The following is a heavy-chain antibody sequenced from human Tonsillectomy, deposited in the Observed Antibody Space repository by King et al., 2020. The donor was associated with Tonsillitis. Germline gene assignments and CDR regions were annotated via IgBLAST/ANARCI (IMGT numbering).Heavy chain of an antibody. CDR1: GGSISSGSNY. CDR2: IYPSGST. Sequence: VQLQESGPGLVKPSQTLSLTCTVSGGSISSGSNYWSWIRQPAGKGLEWIGRIYPSGSTNYNLSLKSRVTISLDASKNQFSLKLSSVTAADTAVYYCAREETSGTYDNVNVFDMWGQGTMVTVSS. V-gene: IGHV4-61*02. D-gene: IGHD3-10*01. J-gene: IGHJ3*02. CDR3: AREETSGTYDNVNVFDM.